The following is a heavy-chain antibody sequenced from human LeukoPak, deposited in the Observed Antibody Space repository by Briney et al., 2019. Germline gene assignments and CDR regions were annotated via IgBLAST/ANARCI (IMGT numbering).Heavy chain of an antibody. CDR2: ISGSGGGT. V-gene: IGHV3-23*01. J-gene: IGHJ4*02. D-gene: IGHD3-10*01. Sequence: TGGSLRLSCAASGFTFSSYWMHWVRQAPGKGLEWVAGISGSGGGTVYADSVKSRFTISRDNPKNTLYLQMNSLRAEDTAVYFCAKRGVVIRVVLVGFHKEAYYFDSWGQGALVTVSS. CDR3: AKRGVVIRVVLVGFHKEAYYFDS. CDR1: GFTFSSYW.